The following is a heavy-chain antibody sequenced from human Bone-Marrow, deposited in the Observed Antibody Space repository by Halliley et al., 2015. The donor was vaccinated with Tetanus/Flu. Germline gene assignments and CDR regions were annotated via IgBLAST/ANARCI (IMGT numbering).Heavy chain of an antibody. D-gene: IGHD1-1*01. J-gene: IGHJ5*02. CDR3: ARVIPGTHFDA. Sequence: LRLSCTVSGDSISDGGLYWDWIRQHPGKGLEWIGYVHPSGNTFYNPSLKSRLSMSLDPSQNQFSLKVHSVNPADTAIYYCARVIPGTHFDAWGQGLLVTVSS. CDR2: VHPSGNT. CDR1: GDSISDGGLY. V-gene: IGHV4-31*03.